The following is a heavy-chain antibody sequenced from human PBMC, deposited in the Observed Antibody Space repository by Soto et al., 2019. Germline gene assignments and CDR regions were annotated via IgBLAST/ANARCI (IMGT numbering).Heavy chain of an antibody. CDR1: GFTFSSYG. Sequence: GGSLRLSCAASGFTFSSYGMHWVRQAPGKGLEWVAVISYDGSNKYYADSVKGRFTISRDNSKNTLYLQMNSLRAEDTAVYYCAKGSNYYDSSGGDAFDIWGQGTMVTVSS. CDR3: AKGSNYYDSSGGDAFDI. D-gene: IGHD3-22*01. J-gene: IGHJ3*02. V-gene: IGHV3-30*18. CDR2: ISYDGSNK.